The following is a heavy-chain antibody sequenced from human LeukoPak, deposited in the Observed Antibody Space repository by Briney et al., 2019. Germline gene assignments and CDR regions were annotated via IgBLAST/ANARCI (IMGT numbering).Heavy chain of an antibody. CDR2: IYTSGNT. CDR3: ARGWLSWFDP. Sequence: SETLSLTCNVSGDSISSGRHYWNWIQQPAGKGLEWVGHIYTSGNTNYNPSLKSRLSMSVDTSKNQFSLNLSSVTTADTAVYYCARGWLSWFDPWGQGILVTVSS. CDR1: GDSISSGRHY. J-gene: IGHJ5*02. V-gene: IGHV4-61*09. D-gene: IGHD5-24*01.